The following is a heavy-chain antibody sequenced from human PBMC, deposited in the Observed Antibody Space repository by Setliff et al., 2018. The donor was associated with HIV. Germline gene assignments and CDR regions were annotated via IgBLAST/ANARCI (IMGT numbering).Heavy chain of an antibody. CDR2: IYYSGST. J-gene: IGHJ4*02. D-gene: IGHD2-15*01. CDR3: ARHPPYCSGGSCYRGRGYYFDY. V-gene: IGHV4-39*01. Sequence: ASETLSLTCTVSGGSISSISYSWGWIRQPPGKGLEWIGSIYYSGSTYYNPSLKSRVTISVDTSKSQFYLKLNSVTAADTAMYYCARHPPYCSGGSCYRGRGYYFDYWGQGTLVTVSS. CDR1: GGSISSISYS.